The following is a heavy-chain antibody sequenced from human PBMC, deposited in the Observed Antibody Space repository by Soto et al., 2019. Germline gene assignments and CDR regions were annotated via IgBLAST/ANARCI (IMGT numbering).Heavy chain of an antibody. J-gene: IGHJ4*02. CDR3: VRVNLVGAAYPFDS. CDR1: GGSISNGDLY. D-gene: IGHD2-15*01. Sequence: PSETLSLTCNVFGGSISNGDLYWSWIRQPPGKGLEWIGYIYYSGSTYYNPSLKSRVTISVDRSFNEFSLELNSVTAADTAVYYCVRVNLVGAAYPFDSWGQGTLVTVSS. CDR2: IYYSGST. V-gene: IGHV4-30-4*01.